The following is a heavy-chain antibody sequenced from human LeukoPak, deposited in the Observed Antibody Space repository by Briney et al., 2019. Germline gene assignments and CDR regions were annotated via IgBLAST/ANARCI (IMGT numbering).Heavy chain of an antibody. J-gene: IGHJ4*02. CDR3: AITGGPTVTAFDL. D-gene: IGHD4-17*01. V-gene: IGHV3-33*03. CDR2: IWYDGSNK. Sequence: PGGSLRLSCAASGFTFSSYGMHWVRQAPGKGLEWVAVIWYDGSNKYYADSVKGRFTISRDNAKSSLYLQMNSLRVEDTAVYYCAITGGPTVTAFDLWGQGILVTVSS. CDR1: GFTFSSYG.